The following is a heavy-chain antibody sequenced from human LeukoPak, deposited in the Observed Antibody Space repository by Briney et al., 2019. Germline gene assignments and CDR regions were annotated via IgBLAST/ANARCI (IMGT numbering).Heavy chain of an antibody. Sequence: ASVKVSCKPSGYTFSDYYIHWVRQAPGQGLEWMGWINPKNSGTKYAQKFQGWITMTTDTSTSTAYMELTSLRSNDTAVYYRARVTVTTLFDHWGPGTLVTVSS. V-gene: IGHV1-2*04. D-gene: IGHD4-17*01. CDR2: INPKNSGT. CDR1: GYTFSDYY. CDR3: ARVTVTTLFDH. J-gene: IGHJ4*02.